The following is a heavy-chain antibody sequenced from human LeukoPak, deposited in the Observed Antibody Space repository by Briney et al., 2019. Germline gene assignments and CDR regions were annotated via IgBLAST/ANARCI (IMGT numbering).Heavy chain of an antibody. V-gene: IGHV4-30-4*01. CDR2: IYYSGST. CDR3: ARDNNSGYDLAFDI. D-gene: IGHD5-12*01. J-gene: IGHJ3*02. CDR1: GGSISSGDYY. Sequence: SETLSLTCTVSGGSISSGDYYWGWLRQPPGKGLEWIGYIYYSGSTYYNPSLKSRVTISVDTSKNQFSLKLSSVTAADTAVYYCARDNNSGYDLAFDIWGQGTMVTVSS.